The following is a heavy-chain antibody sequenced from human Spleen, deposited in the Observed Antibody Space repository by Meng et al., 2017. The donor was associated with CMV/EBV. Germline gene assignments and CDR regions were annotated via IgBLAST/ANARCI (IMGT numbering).Heavy chain of an antibody. Sequence: GESLKISCAASGFTFSSYSMNWVRQAPGKGLEWVSSISSSSSYIYYADSVKGRFTISRDNAKNSLYLQMNSLRAEDTAVYYCAGRSLNSSGYYYWGQGTLVTVSS. CDR2: ISSSSSYI. J-gene: IGHJ4*02. CDR1: GFTFSSYS. D-gene: IGHD3-22*01. V-gene: IGHV3-21*01. CDR3: AGRSLNSSGYYY.